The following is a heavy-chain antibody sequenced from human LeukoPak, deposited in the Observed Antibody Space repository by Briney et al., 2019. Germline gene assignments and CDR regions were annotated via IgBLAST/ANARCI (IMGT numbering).Heavy chain of an antibody. CDR2: IIPIFGTA. D-gene: IGHD2-21*02. CDR3: ARDAKDAYCGGDCYPAHAFDI. Sequence: SVKVSCKASGGTFSSYAISWVRQAPGQGLEWMGGIIPIFGTANYAQKFQGRVTMTRDTSTSTVYMELSSLRSEDTAVYYCARDAKDAYCGGDCYPAHAFDIWGQGTMVTVSS. J-gene: IGHJ3*02. CDR1: GGTFSSYA. V-gene: IGHV1-69*05.